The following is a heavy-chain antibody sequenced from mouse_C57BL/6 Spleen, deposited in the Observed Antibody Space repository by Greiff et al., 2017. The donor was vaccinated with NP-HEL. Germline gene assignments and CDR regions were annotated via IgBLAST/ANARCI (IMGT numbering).Heavy chain of an antibody. J-gene: IGHJ2*01. CDR3: ARSDYGFYFDD. V-gene: IGHV1-64*01. D-gene: IGHD2-2*01. Sequence: VQLQQPGAELVKPGASVKLSCKASGYTFTRYWMHWVKQRPGQGLEWIGMIHPNSGSTNYNEKFKSKATLTVDKSSSTAYMQLSSLTSEDAAVYYCARSDYGFYFDDWGQGTTLTVSS. CDR2: IHPNSGST. CDR1: GYTFTRYW.